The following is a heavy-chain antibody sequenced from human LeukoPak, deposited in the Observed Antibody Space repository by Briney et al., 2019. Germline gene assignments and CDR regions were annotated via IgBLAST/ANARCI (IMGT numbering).Heavy chain of an antibody. CDR3: ARHYGSGTYKRLDS. V-gene: IGHV4-39*07. J-gene: IGHJ4*02. CDR1: GGSISSSSYY. D-gene: IGHD3-10*01. CDR2: IYYSGTT. Sequence: SETLSLTWTVSGGSISSSSYYWGWIRQPPGKGLEWIGSIYYSGTTYYNPSLQSRVTISIDTSKSQFSLKLSSVTAADTAVFYCARHYGSGTYKRLDSWGQGTLVTVSS.